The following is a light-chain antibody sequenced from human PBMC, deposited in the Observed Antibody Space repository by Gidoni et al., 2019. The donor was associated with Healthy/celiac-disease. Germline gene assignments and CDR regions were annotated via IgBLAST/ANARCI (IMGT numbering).Light chain of an antibody. CDR3: AAWDDSLNGRYV. J-gene: IGLJ1*01. CDR1: SSNIGSNT. Sequence: QSVLTQPPSASGTPGQRVTISCSGSSSNIGSNTVNWYQQLPGKAPKLLIYRNNQRPSGVPDRFSGSKSGTSASLAISGLQSEDEADYYCAAWDDSLNGRYVFGTGTKVTVL. CDR2: RNN. V-gene: IGLV1-44*01.